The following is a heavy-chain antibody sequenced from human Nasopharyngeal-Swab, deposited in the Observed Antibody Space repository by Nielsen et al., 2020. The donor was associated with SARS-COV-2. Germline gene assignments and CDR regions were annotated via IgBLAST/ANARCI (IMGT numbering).Heavy chain of an antibody. V-gene: IGHV3-9*01. D-gene: IGHD3-22*01. CDR3: AKDRYRLNYYDSSLDAFDI. CDR2: ISWNSGRI. J-gene: IGHJ3*02. CDR1: GFTFDDYA. Sequence: SLTISCAASGFTFDDYAMHWDRQAPGKGLEWVSGISWNSGRIVYADSVKGRFTISRDNAKNSLYLQMNSLRAEDTALYYCAKDRYRLNYYDSSLDAFDIWGQGTMVTVSS.